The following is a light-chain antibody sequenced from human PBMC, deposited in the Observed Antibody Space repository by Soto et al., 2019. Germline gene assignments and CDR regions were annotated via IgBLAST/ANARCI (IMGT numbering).Light chain of an antibody. CDR2: WAS. CDR3: QQYFTTPRT. Sequence: DIVMTQSPDSLAVSLGERATINCKSSQSVLYSSNNKDYLAWYQQKPGQPPKLLIYWASTRQFGVPDRFSGSGSVTDFTLTISSLQAEDVAVYYCQQYFTTPRTFGKGTKVEIK. J-gene: IGKJ1*01. CDR1: QSVLYSSNNKDY. V-gene: IGKV4-1*01.